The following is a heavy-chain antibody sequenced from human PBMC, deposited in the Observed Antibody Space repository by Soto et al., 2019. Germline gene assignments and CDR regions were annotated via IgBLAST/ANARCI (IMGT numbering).Heavy chain of an antibody. CDR3: ARGGYYDVWTGAFPSFDY. Sequence: QVQLVQSGAEVKKPGSSVKVSCKASGGTFISYSLSWVRQAPGQGLEWMGGIIPIFGTPNYAQKFQGRDTITADESTSTAYMELSSLRSEDTAIYYCARGGYYDVWTGAFPSFDYWGQGTLVTVSS. J-gene: IGHJ4*02. D-gene: IGHD3-3*01. CDR1: GGTFISYS. CDR2: IIPIFGTP. V-gene: IGHV1-69*12.